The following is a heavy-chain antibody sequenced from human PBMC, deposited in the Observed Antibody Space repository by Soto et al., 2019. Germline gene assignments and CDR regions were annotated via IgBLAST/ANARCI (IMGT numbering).Heavy chain of an antibody. CDR1: GFTFSSSG. CDR2: LSGSDGRT. V-gene: IGHV3-23*01. CDR3: AKDSVYDSTD. D-gene: IGHD3-22*01. J-gene: IGHJ4*02. Sequence: EVQLLESGGDLVQPGGSLRLSCAASGFTFSSSGMSWVRQAPGKGLEWISGLSGSDGRTTYADSVSGRFTISRDNSKNTLYLQMDSLRVEDTAIYYCAKDSVYDSTDWGLGTLVTVSS.